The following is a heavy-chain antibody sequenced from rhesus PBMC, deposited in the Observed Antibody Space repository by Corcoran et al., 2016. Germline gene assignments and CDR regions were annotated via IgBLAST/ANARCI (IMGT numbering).Heavy chain of an antibody. CDR3: ARRLATVTLSYFDY. J-gene: IGHJ4*01. Sequence: EVQLVASGGGLAKPGGPLSPSCASSGFSFSDYYMDWVRQAPGKGLEWVSRIHNGGGSTWYADSVKGRLTISRENAKNTLYLQMNSLRPEDTAVYYCARRLATVTLSYFDYWGQGVLVTVSS. CDR1: GFSFSDYY. CDR2: IHNGGGST. V-gene: IGHV3-178*01. D-gene: IGHD5-36*02.